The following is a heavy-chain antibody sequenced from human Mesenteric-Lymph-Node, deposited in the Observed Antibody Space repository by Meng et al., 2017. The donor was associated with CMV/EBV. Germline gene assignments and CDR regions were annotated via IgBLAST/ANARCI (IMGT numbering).Heavy chain of an antibody. CDR2: IYSGGST. Sequence: GGSLRLSCAASGFTVSSNYMSWVRQAPGKGLEWVSVIYSGGSTYYADSVKGRFTISRDNSKNTLYLQMNSLRAEDTAVYYCARRGYSGYHYYYHGMDVWGQGTTVTVSS. D-gene: IGHD5-12*01. CDR1: GFTVSSNY. J-gene: IGHJ6*02. V-gene: IGHV3-53*05. CDR3: ARRGYSGYHYYYHGMDV.